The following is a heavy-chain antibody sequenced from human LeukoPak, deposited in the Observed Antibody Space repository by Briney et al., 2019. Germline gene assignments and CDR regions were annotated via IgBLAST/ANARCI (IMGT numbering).Heavy chain of an antibody. V-gene: IGHV4-34*01. J-gene: IGHJ4*02. CDR1: GGSFSGYY. D-gene: IGHD2-2*01. CDR3: ARGAGYCSSTSCYLDY. Sequence: RPSETLSLTCAVYGGSFSGYYWSWIRQPPGKGLEWIGEINHSGSTDYNPSLKSRVTISVDTSKNQFSLKLSSVTAADTAVYYCARGAGYCSSTSCYLDYWGQGTLVTVSS. CDR2: INHSGST.